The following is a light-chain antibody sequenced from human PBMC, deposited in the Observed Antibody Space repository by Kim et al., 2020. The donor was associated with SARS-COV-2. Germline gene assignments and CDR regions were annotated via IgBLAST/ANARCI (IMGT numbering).Light chain of an antibody. Sequence: SASGGDRENISCRASQSINSYLNWYQHKPWKVPKHRICGAYTLQSGVPSRFSCSESGTDFILTISSLQPEDFATYYSQQSYSTLSLGGGIRVDIK. J-gene: IGKJ4*01. CDR1: QSINSY. CDR3: QQSYSTLS. V-gene: IGKV1-39*01. CDR2: GAY.